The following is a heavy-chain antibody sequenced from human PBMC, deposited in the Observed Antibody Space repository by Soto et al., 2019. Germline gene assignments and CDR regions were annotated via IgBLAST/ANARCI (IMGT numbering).Heavy chain of an antibody. CDR2: ISAYNGNT. D-gene: IGHD2-15*01. J-gene: IGHJ5*02. CDR1: GYTFTSYG. CDR3: ARGRYCSGGSCYSVNRFDP. V-gene: IGHV1-18*01. Sequence: ASVKVSCKASGYTFTSYGISWVRQAPGQGLEWMGWISAYNGNTNYAQKLQGRVTMTTDTSTSTAYMEMRSLRSDDTAVYYCARGRYCSGGSCYSVNRFDPWGQGTLVTVSS.